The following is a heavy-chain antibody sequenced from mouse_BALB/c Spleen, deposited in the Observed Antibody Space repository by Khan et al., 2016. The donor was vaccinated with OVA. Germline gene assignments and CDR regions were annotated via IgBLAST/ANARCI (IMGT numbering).Heavy chain of an antibody. J-gene: IGHJ3*01. Sequence: VQLKQSGAELVKPGASVKLSCTGSGFNIKDTYMHWMNQRPEQGLEWIGRIDPANGDTKYGPKFQDEATLTAAPSSNKAYLQLSSLTPEDTAVYFCATRYGNPFAYWGQGTLVSVS. V-gene: IGHV14-3*02. CDR3: ATRYGNPFAY. CDR1: GFNIKDTY. D-gene: IGHD2-1*01. CDR2: IDPANGDT.